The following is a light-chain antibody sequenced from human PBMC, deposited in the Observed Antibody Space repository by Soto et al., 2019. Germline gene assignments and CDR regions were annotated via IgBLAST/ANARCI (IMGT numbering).Light chain of an antibody. CDR1: QTISSW. Sequence: DIQMTHSPSTLSGSVGDRVTITCRASQTISSWLAWYQQKPGKDPKLLIYKPSTLKSGVPSRFSGSGSGTEFTLTISSLQPDDFASDYCQQYNSYSGAFGQGTVVVLK. J-gene: IGKJ1*01. V-gene: IGKV1-5*03. CDR3: QQYNSYSGA. CDR2: KPS.